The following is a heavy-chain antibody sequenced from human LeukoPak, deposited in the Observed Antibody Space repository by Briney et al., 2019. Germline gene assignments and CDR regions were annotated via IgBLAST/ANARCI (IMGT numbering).Heavy chain of an antibody. CDR1: GFTFSSYS. D-gene: IGHD6-19*01. J-gene: IGHJ3*02. CDR3: ARESLAVAGTDDAFDI. Sequence: GGSLRLSCAASGFTFSSYSMNWVRQAPGKGLEWVSSISGSSSYIYYADSVKGRFTISRDNAKNSLYLQMNSLRAEDTAVYYCARESLAVAGTDDAFDIWGQGTMVTVSS. V-gene: IGHV3-21*04. CDR2: ISGSSSYI.